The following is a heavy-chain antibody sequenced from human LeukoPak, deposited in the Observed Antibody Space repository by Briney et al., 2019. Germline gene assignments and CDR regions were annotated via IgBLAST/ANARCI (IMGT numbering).Heavy chain of an antibody. V-gene: IGHV4-61*02. Sequence: SETLSLTCTVSGGSISSGDHYWTWIRQPAGKGLEWIGRIFTTGNTDYNPSLKSRVTMSIDRSKNQFSLKLSAVTAADTAVYFCGFSEGDYWGQGALVTVSS. D-gene: IGHD6-25*01. J-gene: IGHJ4*02. CDR3: GFSEGDY. CDR1: GGSISSGDHY. CDR2: IFTTGNT.